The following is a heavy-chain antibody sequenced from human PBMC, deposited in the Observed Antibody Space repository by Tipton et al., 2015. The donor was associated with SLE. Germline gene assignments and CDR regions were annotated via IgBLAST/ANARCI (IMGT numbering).Heavy chain of an antibody. CDR2: ISSSSSYI. J-gene: IGHJ3*02. CDR3: ARDQDSGSYNEAFDI. CDR1: GFTFRSYS. D-gene: IGHD1-26*01. Sequence: GSLRLSCAASGFTFRSYSMNWVRQAPGKGLEWVSSISSSSSYIYYADSVKGRFTISRDNAKNSLYLQMNSLRAEDTAVYYCARDQDSGSYNEAFDIWGQGTMVTVSS. V-gene: IGHV3-21*01.